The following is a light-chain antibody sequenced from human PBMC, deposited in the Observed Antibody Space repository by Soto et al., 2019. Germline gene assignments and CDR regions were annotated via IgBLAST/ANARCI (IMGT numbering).Light chain of an antibody. CDR1: QSVISSY. Sequence: MLLTQTPGTLSLSPGVRSTLSCRASQSVISSYLAWYQQKPGQAPRLLSYGASSRATGIPDRFSGSGSGTDFTLTSSRLEPEDFAVYYCQQYGRTPLTFGGGTKV. V-gene: IGKV3-20*01. CDR3: QQYGRTPLT. J-gene: IGKJ4*01. CDR2: GAS.